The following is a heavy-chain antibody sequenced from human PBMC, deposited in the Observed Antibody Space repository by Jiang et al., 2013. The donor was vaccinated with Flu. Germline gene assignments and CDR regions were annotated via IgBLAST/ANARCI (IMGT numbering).Heavy chain of an antibody. CDR2: IYYSGST. CDR1: GGSISSGGYY. J-gene: IGHJ6*02. CDR3: ARTSPYDDILSGTDYYYLYGMDV. Sequence: GPGLVKPSQTLSLTCTVSGGSISSGGYYWSWIRQHPGKGLEWIGSIYYSGSTYYNPSLKSRVTISVDTSTNQFSLRLSSVTAADTAMYYCARTSPYDDILSGTDYYYLYGMDVWGPGTTVTVSS. V-gene: IGHV4-30-2*03. D-gene: IGHD3-9*01.